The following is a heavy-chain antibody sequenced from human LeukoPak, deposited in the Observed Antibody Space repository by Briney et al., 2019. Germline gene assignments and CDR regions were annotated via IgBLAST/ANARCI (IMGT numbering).Heavy chain of an antibody. D-gene: IGHD3-10*01. CDR1: GFTFSNAW. CDR2: ITSKTDGETA. J-gene: IGHJ4*02. Sequence: GGSLRLSCAASGFTFSNAWMTWFRQAPGKGLDWVGRITSKTDGETALYAAPVKGRLTISRDDSQNTLYLQMNSLKIEDTAVYYCTLYDSGKIDYWGQGALVTVSS. CDR3: TLYDSGKIDY. V-gene: IGHV3-15*01.